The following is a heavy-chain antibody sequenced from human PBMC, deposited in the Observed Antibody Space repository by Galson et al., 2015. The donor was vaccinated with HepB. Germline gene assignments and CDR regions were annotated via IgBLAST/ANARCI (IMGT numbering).Heavy chain of an antibody. CDR1: GFTFSSYS. Sequence: SLRLSCAASGFTFSSYSMNWVRQAPGKGLEWVSSISSSSSYVYYADSVKGRFTISRDNAKNSLYLQMNSLRAEDTAVYYCARVSYDFRSDDWGYNWFDPWGQGTLVTVSS. D-gene: IGHD3-3*01. V-gene: IGHV3-21*01. CDR2: ISSSSSYV. CDR3: ARVSYDFRSDDWGYNWFDP. J-gene: IGHJ5*02.